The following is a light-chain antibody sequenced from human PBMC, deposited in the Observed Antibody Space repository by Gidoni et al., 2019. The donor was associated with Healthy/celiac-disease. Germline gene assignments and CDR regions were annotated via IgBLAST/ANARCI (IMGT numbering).Light chain of an antibody. CDR2: SNS. CDR3: QSYDSSLSGLV. V-gene: IGLV1-40*01. CDR1: SSNIGAGYD. Sequence: QSVLKQPPSVSGAPAERVTISCTGSSSNIGAGYDVPWYQQLPGTAPNLLIYSNSNRPSGVPDRFSGSKSGTSASLAITGLQAEDEADYYCQSYDSSLSGLVFGGGTKLTVL. J-gene: IGLJ3*02.